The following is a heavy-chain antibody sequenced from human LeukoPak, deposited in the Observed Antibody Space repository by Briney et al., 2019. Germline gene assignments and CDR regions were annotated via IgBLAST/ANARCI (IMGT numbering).Heavy chain of an antibody. Sequence: GGSLRLSCAASGFTFSTYSMNWVRQAPGKGLEWVSYISSSSSTIYYADSVKGRFTISRDNSKNTLYLQMNSLRAEDTAVYYCARDRYGDYGYFDYWGQGTLVTVSS. J-gene: IGHJ4*02. D-gene: IGHD4-17*01. CDR3: ARDRYGDYGYFDY. CDR2: ISSSSSTI. CDR1: GFTFSTYS. V-gene: IGHV3-48*01.